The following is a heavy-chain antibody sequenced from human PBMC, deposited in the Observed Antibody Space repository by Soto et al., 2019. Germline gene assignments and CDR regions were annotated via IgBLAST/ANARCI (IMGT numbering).Heavy chain of an antibody. D-gene: IGHD3-10*01. CDR1: GGSISSGDYY. Sequence: SETLSLTCTVSGGSISSGDYYWSWIRQHPGKGLEWIGYIYYSGSTYYNPSLKSRVTISVDTSKNQFSLKLSSVTAADTAVYYCAKTMVRRVSGRYYFYLLDVWGQGTTVTVSS. J-gene: IGHJ6*02. V-gene: IGHV4-31*03. CDR2: IYYSGST. CDR3: AKTMVRRVSGRYYFYLLDV.